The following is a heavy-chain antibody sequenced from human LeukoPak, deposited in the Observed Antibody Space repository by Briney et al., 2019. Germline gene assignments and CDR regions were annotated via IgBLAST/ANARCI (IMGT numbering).Heavy chain of an antibody. CDR3: AGLWGGIAAAGTLWFDP. J-gene: IGHJ5*02. Sequence: GGSLRLSCAASGFTVSSNYMSWVRQAPGKGLEWVSVIYSGGSTYYADSVKGRFTISRDNSKNTLYLQMNSLRAEDTAVYYCAGLWGGIAAAGTLWFDPWGQGTLVTVSS. CDR2: IYSGGST. CDR1: GFTVSSNY. D-gene: IGHD6-13*01. V-gene: IGHV3-66*04.